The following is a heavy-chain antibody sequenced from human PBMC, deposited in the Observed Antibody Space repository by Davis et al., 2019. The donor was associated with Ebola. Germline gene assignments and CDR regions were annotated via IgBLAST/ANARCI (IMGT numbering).Heavy chain of an antibody. D-gene: IGHD5-18*01. J-gene: IGHJ6*03. CDR3: ARNLGTVNMDV. CDR2: INTNTGHP. CDR1: GYTFTNYG. Sequence: ASVKVSCKASGYTFTNYGISWVRQAPGQGLEWMGWINTNTGHPTNAQGFTGRFVLSLDTSVSTAYLQISSLKAEDTAVYYCARNLGTVNMDVWGKGTMVTVSS. V-gene: IGHV7-4-1*02.